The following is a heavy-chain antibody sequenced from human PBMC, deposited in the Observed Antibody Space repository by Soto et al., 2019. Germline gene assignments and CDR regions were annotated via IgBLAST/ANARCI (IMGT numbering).Heavy chain of an antibody. J-gene: IGHJ6*02. CDR1: GYTFTGYY. D-gene: IGHD1-1*01. CDR2: INPNSGGT. Sequence: GASVKVSCKASGYTFTGYYMHWVRQAPGQGLEWMGWINPNSGGTNYAQKFQGRVTMTRDTSISTAYMELSRLRSDDTAVYYCARDRAYNWNDGDYYYYGMDVWGQGTTVTVSS. CDR3: ARDRAYNWNDGDYYYYGMDV. V-gene: IGHV1-2*02.